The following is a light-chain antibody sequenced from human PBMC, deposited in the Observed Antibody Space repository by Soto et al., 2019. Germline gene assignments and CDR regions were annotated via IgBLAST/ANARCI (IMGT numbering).Light chain of an antibody. CDR1: QGISSY. CDR2: AAP. V-gene: IGKV1-9*01. CDR3: QQLKTYPLT. Sequence: DIQLTQSPSFLSASLGDRVTITCRASQGISSYLAWYQQRAGKAPKFLMYAAPTLQNGVPSRFSGSGSGTEFALTISSLQPEDFATYYCQQLKTYPLTFGGGTKVDI. J-gene: IGKJ4*01.